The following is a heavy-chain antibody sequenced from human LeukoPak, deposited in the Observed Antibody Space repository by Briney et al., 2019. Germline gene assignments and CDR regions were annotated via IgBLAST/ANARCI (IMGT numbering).Heavy chain of an antibody. Sequence: GGSLRLSCAASGFTFSTYWMHWVRQAPGKGLVWVSRINSDGSSTSYADSVKGRFTISRDNAKNTLYVQMNSLRAEDTAVYYCARERDVDSTMVWDYWGQGTLATVSS. D-gene: IGHD5-18*01. CDR2: INSDGSST. J-gene: IGHJ4*02. CDR1: GFTFSTYW. CDR3: ARERDVDSTMVWDY. V-gene: IGHV3-74*01.